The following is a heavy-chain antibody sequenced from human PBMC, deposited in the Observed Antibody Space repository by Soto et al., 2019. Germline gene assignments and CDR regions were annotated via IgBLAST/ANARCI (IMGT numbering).Heavy chain of an antibody. V-gene: IGHV1-69*06. CDR1: GGTFSSYA. D-gene: IGHD1-1*01. J-gene: IGHJ6*02. Sequence: QVQLVQSGAEVKKPGSSVKVSCKASGGTFSSYAISWVRQAPGQGLEWMGGIIPIFGTANYAQKFQGRVTITADKSTSTAYMELCSLRSEDTAVYYCASGPLERPGYYYGMDVWGQGTTVTVSS. CDR2: IIPIFGTA. CDR3: ASGPLERPGYYYGMDV.